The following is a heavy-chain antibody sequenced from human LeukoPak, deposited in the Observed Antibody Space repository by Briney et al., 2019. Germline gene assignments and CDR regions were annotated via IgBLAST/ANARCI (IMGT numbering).Heavy chain of an antibody. D-gene: IGHD5-18*01. CDR2: ISPNGTSM. J-gene: IGHJ1*01. CDR3: AKGHTYGMI. CDR1: GFTFSDFY. V-gene: IGHV3-11*01. Sequence: GGSLRLSCAASGFTFSDFYMSWLRQTPGKGLEWVSYISPNGTSMDYADSVKGRFTISRDNAKDSLYLQMNNLGAEDTAVYYCAKGHTYGMIWGQGTLVTVSS.